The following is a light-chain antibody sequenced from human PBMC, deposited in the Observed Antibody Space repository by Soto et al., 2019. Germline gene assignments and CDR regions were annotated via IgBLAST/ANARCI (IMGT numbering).Light chain of an antibody. Sequence: QSALTQPASVSGSPGQSISISCTRTSSDVGIYNYVSWYQHHPGKAPKLLIYEVTNRPSGVSNRFSGSKSGNTASLTISGLQAEDEADYYCSSYSSSSTPLVFGGGTKLTV. V-gene: IGLV2-14*01. CDR1: SSDVGIYNY. J-gene: IGLJ2*01. CDR2: EVT. CDR3: SSYSSSSTPLV.